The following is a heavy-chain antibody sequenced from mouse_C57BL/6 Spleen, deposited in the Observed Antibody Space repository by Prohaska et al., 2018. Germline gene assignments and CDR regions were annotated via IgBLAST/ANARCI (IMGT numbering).Heavy chain of an antibody. Sequence: EVKLLQSGGGLVQPGGTLKLSCEASGIDFSRYWMSWVRRAPGQGLEWIGEIKPDSSKINYAPSLKDKFIISRDNAKNTLYLQMSKVRSEDTALYYCASPNWDWYFDVWGTGTTVTVSS. V-gene: IGHV4-1*01. CDR1: GIDFSRYW. CDR2: IKPDSSKI. CDR3: ASPNWDWYFDV. J-gene: IGHJ1*03. D-gene: IGHD4-1*01.